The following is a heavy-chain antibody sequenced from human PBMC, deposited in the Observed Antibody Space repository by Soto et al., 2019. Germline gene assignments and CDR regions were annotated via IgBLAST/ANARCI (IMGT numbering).Heavy chain of an antibody. V-gene: IGHV3-30-3*01. CDR2: ISYDGSNK. D-gene: IGHD4-17*01. CDR3: ARDPPATVTSGFDY. J-gene: IGHJ4*02. CDR1: GFTFSSYA. Sequence: GGSLRLSCAASGFTFSSYAMHWVRQAPGKGLEWVAVISYDGSNKYYADSVKGRFTISRDNSKNTLYLQMNSLRAEDTAVYYCARDPPATVTSGFDYWGQGTLVTVPS.